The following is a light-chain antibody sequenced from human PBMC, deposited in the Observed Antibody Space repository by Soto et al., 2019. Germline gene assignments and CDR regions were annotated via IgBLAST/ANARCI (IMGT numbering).Light chain of an antibody. CDR3: QQYNVWPLT. J-gene: IGKJ4*01. CDR1: QSVSRN. Sequence: EIVMTQSPATLSVPPGERATLSCRASQSVSRNLPWYQQKPGQTPKLLIYVASTRAPGIPARFSGSGSGTEYTLTISSLQSEDFAVYYCQQYNVWPLTFGGGTKVEFK. V-gene: IGKV3-15*01. CDR2: VAS.